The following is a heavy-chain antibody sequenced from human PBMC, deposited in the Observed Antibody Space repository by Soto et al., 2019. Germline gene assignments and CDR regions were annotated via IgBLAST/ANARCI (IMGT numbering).Heavy chain of an antibody. D-gene: IGHD5-12*01. CDR2: INAGNGNT. CDR3: ATEPTNYYYYYYMDV. CDR1: GYTFTSYA. Sequence: QGQLVQSGAEVKKPGASVKVSCKASGYTFTSYAMHWVRQAPGQRLEWMGWINAGNGNTKYSQKFQGRVTITRDTSASTAYMELSSLRSEDTAVYYCATEPTNYYYYYYMDVWGKRTTVTVSS. V-gene: IGHV1-3*01. J-gene: IGHJ6*03.